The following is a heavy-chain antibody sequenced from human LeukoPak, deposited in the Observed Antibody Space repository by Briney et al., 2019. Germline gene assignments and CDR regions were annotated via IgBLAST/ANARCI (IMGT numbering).Heavy chain of an antibody. CDR2: IYHSGST. V-gene: IGHV4-30-2*01. Sequence: SETLSLTCTVSGGSISSGGYYWSWIRQPPGKGLEWIGYIYHSGSTYYNPSLKSRVTISVDRSKNQFSLKLSSVTAADTAVYYCAREGIAAAGKGAYYFDYWGQGTLVTVSS. D-gene: IGHD6-13*01. CDR3: AREGIAAAGKGAYYFDY. J-gene: IGHJ4*02. CDR1: GGSISSGGYY.